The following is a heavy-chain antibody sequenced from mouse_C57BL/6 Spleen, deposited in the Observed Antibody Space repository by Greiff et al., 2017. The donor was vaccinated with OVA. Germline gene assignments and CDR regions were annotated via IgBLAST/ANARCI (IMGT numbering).Heavy chain of an antibody. CDR2: ISSGSSTI. D-gene: IGHD1-1*01. Sequence: DVQLVESGGGLVKPGGSLKLSCAASGFTFSDYGMHWVRQAPEKGLEWVAYISSGSSTIYYADTVKGRFTISRDNAKNTLFLQMTSLRSEDTAMYYCARAVEFAYWGQGTLVTVSA. CDR3: ARAVEFAY. CDR1: GFTFSDYG. J-gene: IGHJ3*01. V-gene: IGHV5-17*01.